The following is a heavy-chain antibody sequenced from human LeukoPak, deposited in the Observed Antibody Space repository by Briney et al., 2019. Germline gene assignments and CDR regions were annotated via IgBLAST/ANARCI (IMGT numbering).Heavy chain of an antibody. CDR1: GFTFSNYW. Sequence: GGSLRLSYAASGFTFSNYWMTWVRQAPGEGLEWVANIKEDGSEKHYVDSVKGRFTISRDNAKNSLYLQMDSLRADDTAVYYCARPILSGWYEDDYWGQGTLVTVSS. CDR2: IKEDGSEK. CDR3: ARPILSGWYEDDY. J-gene: IGHJ4*02. D-gene: IGHD6-19*01. V-gene: IGHV3-7*01.